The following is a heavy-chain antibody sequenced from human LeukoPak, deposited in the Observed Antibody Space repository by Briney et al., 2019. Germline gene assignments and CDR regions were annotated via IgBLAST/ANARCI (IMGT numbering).Heavy chain of an antibody. CDR2: FYHGGST. CDR3: ARDGDPYDILTAGGFDP. CDR1: GYSISTGYY. D-gene: IGHD3-9*01. Sequence: SETLSLTCTVSGYSISTGYYWDWIRQPPGKGLEWIGTFYHGGSTYYNPSLKSRVTISVDKSKNQFSLKLSSVTAADTAVYYCARDGDPYDILTAGGFDPWGQGTLVTVSS. V-gene: IGHV4-38-2*02. J-gene: IGHJ5*02.